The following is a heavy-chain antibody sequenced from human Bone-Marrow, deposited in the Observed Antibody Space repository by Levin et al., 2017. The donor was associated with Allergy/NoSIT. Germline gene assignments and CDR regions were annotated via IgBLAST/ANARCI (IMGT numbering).Heavy chain of an antibody. Sequence: ASVKVSCAASGFTFSSYVMIWVRQAPGKGLEWVSAISGGGGSTYYADSVKGRFTISRDNSQNTLYLQINSLRAEDTAVYYCARPIAASRYYFDCWGQGTLVTVSS. V-gene: IGHV3-23*01. CDR2: ISGGGGST. CDR3: ARPIAASRYYFDC. CDR1: GFTFSSYV. J-gene: IGHJ4*02.